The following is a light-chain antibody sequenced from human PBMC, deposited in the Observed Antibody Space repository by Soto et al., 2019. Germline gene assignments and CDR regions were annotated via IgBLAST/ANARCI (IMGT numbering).Light chain of an antibody. CDR1: QSIASN. V-gene: IGKV3-15*01. CDR3: QQYNKWRT. Sequence: EIVMTQSPATLSVSPGESATLSCRASQSIASNLAWYQQRPGQAPRLLIYGTSTRATGIPARFSGSGSGTEFTLTIDSLQPEDFAVYYCQQYNKWRTFGQGTKVDIK. J-gene: IGKJ1*01. CDR2: GTS.